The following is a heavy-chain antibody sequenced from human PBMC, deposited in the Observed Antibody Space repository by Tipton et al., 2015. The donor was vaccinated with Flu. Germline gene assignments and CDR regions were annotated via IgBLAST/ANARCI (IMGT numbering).Heavy chain of an antibody. D-gene: IGHD3-22*01. CDR3: ARGLDRNYYDSRGGYYFDY. CDR2: IIPIFGTA. V-gene: IGHV1-69*18. CDR1: GGTFSSYA. J-gene: IGHJ4*02. Sequence: QLVQSGPEVKKPGSSVMVSCKASGGTFSSYAISWVRQAPGQGLEWMGRIIPIFGTANYAQKFQGRVTITADESTSIDYMELSSLRSEDTAVYYCARGLDRNYYDSRGGYYFDYWGQGTLVTVSS.